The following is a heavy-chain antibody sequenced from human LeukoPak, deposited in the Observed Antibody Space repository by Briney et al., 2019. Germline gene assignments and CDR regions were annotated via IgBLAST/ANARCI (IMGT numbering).Heavy chain of an antibody. D-gene: IGHD5-18*01. CDR3: ARGGVGIQLWLLNY. J-gene: IGHJ4*02. CDR2: ISGYSGNT. V-gene: IGHV1-18*01. Sequence: ASVKVSCKASGYTFTNYGISWVRKAPGQGLEWMGWISGYSGNTDYAQKLQGRVTVTTDTSTSTAYMELRSLRSDDTAVYYCARGGVGIQLWLLNYWGQGTLVTVSS. CDR1: GYTFTNYG.